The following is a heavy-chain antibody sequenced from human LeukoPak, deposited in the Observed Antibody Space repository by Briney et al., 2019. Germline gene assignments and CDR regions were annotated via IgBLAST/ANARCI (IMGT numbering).Heavy chain of an antibody. V-gene: IGHV4-59*01. CDR3: ARGGRSFVYYFDF. D-gene: IGHD1-26*01. J-gene: IGHJ4*02. CDR1: GASISSYY. Sequence: SETLSLTCSVSGASISSYYWSWIRQPPGKGLEFIGYSYYSGSATYHPSLKSRVTISLDTSKNQFSLRLSSVTAADTAVYYCARGGRSFVYYFDFWGQGALITVTS. CDR2: SYYSGSA.